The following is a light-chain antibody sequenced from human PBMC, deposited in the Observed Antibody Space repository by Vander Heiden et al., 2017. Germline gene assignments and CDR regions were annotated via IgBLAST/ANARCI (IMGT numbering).Light chain of an antibody. CDR2: EVS. V-gene: IGLV2-14*01. CDR1: SSDVGGYKY. CDR3: MSYTSSSTWV. Sequence: SALTSPSPVSGSPGTSITISCTGTSSDVGGYKYVSWYQQHPGKAPKVMIYEVSNRPSGVSNRFSGSKSGNTASLTISGLQAEDEADYYCMSYTSSSTWVFGGGTKLTVL. J-gene: IGLJ3*02.